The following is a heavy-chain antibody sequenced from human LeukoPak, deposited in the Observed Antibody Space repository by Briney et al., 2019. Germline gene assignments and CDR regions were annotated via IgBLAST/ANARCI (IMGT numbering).Heavy chain of an antibody. D-gene: IGHD3-16*01. CDR3: ARKILCWGESHGHDVFDI. CDR2: INHSGST. Sequence: PSETLSLTCAVYGGSFSGYYWSWIRQPPGKGLEWIGEINHSGSTNYNPSLKSRVTISVDTSKNQFSLKLSSVTAADTAVYYCARKILCWGESHGHDVFDIWGGGKMVTVFS. J-gene: IGHJ3*02. CDR1: GGSFSGYY. V-gene: IGHV4-34*01.